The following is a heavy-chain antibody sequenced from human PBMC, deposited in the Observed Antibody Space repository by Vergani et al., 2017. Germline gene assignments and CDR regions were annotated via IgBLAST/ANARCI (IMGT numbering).Heavy chain of an antibody. J-gene: IGHJ4*02. CDR1: GYTFTGYY. V-gene: IGHV1-2*02. D-gene: IGHD3-9*01. CDR3: ARDYRFGVRDILTGYYPHFDY. Sequence: QVQLVQSGAEVKKPGASVKVSCKASGYTFTGYYMHWVRKAPGQGLEWMGWINPNSGGTNYAQKFQGRVTMTRDTSISPAYMELSRLGADDTAVYYCARDYRFGVRDILTGYYPHFDYWGQGTLVTVSS. CDR2: INPNSGGT.